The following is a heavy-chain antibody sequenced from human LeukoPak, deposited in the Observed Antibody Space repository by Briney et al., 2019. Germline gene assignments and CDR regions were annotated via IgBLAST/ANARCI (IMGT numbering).Heavy chain of an antibody. Sequence: GGSLRLSCAASGFTFSRYVMHWVRQAPGKGLEWVAAISYDGGNKYYADSAKGLFTISRDNSKNTLYLQMNSLRAEDTAVYYCAKGGEEIAARLGVDYWGQGTLVTVSS. D-gene: IGHD6-6*01. V-gene: IGHV3-30-3*01. CDR2: ISYDGGNK. J-gene: IGHJ4*02. CDR3: AKGGEEIAARLGVDY. CDR1: GFTFSRYV.